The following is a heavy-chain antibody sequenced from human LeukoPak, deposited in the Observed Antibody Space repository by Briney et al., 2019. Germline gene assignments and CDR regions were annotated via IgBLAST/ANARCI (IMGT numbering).Heavy chain of an antibody. CDR3: AIGYCSGGSCYSEFDH. Sequence: ASVKVSCKASEYTFTGYYMHWVRQAPGQGLEWMGWIDPNSGGTNYAQKFQGRVTMTRDTSISTAYTELSRLRSDDTAVYYCAIGYCSGGSCYSEFDHWGQGTLVTVSS. D-gene: IGHD2-15*01. CDR1: EYTFTGYY. V-gene: IGHV1-2*02. J-gene: IGHJ4*02. CDR2: IDPNSGGT.